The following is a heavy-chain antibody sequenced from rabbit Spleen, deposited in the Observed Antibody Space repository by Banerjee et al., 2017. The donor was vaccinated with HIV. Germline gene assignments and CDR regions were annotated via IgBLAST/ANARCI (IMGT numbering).Heavy chain of an antibody. V-gene: IGHV1S40*01. CDR3: ARAPYRRPSAGYMLNTFDP. CDR2: GYPDGIGST. J-gene: IGHJ2*01. Sequence: QSLEESGGDMVKPGASLTLTCTASGFSFSTSYYICWVRQAPGKGLEWIGCGYPDGIGSTAYASWAKGRFTISKTSSTTVTLQMTSLTAADTATYFCARAPYRRPSAGYMLNTFDPWGPGTLVTVS. CDR1: GFSFSTSYY. D-gene: IGHD7-1*01.